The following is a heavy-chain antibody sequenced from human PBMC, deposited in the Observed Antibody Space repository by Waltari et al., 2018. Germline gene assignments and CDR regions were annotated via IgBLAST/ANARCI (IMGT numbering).Heavy chain of an antibody. Sequence: QVQLQESGPGLVKPSQTLSLTCTVSGGSISSGSYYWSWIRQPAGKGLEWIGRIYTSGSTNYNPSLKSRVTISVDTSKNQFSLKLSYVTAADTAVYYCARDRIQLEIDYWGQGTLVTVSS. V-gene: IGHV4-61*02. CDR2: IYTSGST. CDR1: GGSISSGSYY. J-gene: IGHJ4*02. D-gene: IGHD5-18*01. CDR3: ARDRIQLEIDY.